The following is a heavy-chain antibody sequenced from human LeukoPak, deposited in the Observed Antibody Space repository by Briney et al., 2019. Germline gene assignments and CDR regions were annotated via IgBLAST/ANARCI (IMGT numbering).Heavy chain of an antibody. V-gene: IGHV1-69*04. CDR1: GGTFSSYA. Sequence: SVKVCCKASGGTFSSYAISWWRQAPGQGLEWRGRIIPILGIANYAQKFQGSGTITADKSTSTAYMELSSLRSEGTAVYYCASTVFTPNTAYGMDVWGQGTTVTVSS. J-gene: IGHJ6*02. D-gene: IGHD4-17*01. CDR2: IIPILGIA. CDR3: ASTVFTPNTAYGMDV.